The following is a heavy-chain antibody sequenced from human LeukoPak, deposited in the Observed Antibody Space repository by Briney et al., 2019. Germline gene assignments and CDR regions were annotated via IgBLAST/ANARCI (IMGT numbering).Heavy chain of an antibody. CDR2: IYYSGST. Sequence: TTSETLSLTCTVSGASVSSGSYYWSWIRQPPGKGLEWIGYIYYSGSTNYNPSLKSRVTISVDTSKNQFSLKLSSVTAADTAVYYCARMGIASGIPALDAFDIWGQGTMVTVSS. D-gene: IGHD6-25*01. CDR1: GASVSSGSYY. J-gene: IGHJ3*02. CDR3: ARMGIASGIPALDAFDI. V-gene: IGHV4-61*01.